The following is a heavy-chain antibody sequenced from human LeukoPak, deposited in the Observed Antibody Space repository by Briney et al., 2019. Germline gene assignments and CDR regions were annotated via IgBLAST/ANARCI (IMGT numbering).Heavy chain of an antibody. J-gene: IGHJ4*02. Sequence: SVKVSCKASGDTFKNYAVSWVRQAPGQGLEWMGGILTVSGTTNYEQKFQGRVTITTDESSSTAYMELSSLTSDDTAVYYCVRSRSVTYGFDYWGQGTLVIVSS. D-gene: IGHD4-17*01. V-gene: IGHV1-69*05. CDR3: VRSRSVTYGFDY. CDR1: GDTFKNYA. CDR2: ILTVSGTT.